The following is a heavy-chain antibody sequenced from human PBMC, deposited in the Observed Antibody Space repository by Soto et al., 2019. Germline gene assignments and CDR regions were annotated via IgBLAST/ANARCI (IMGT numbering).Heavy chain of an antibody. CDR3: ARDQVVVAGIDY. J-gene: IGHJ4*02. Sequence: PGGSLRLSCAASGFTFSSYGMHWVRQAPGKGLEWVAVIWYDGSNKYXXXXXXXXXXXXXXXXXNTLYLQMNSLRAEDTAVYYCARDQVVVAGIDYWGQGTLVTVSS. CDR1: GFTFSSYG. CDR2: IWYDGSNK. V-gene: IGHV3-33*01. D-gene: IGHD6-19*01.